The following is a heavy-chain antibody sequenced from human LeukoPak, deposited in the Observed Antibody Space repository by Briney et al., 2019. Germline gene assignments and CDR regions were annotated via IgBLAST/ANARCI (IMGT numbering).Heavy chain of an antibody. Sequence: PGGSLRLSCAASGFTFSSYGMNWVRQAPGKGLEWVSSISSSSSYIYYADSVKGRFTISRDNAKNSLYLQMNSLRAEDTAVYYCARDTLEMATIRAEDAFDIWGQGTMVTVSS. CDR3: ARDTLEMATIRAEDAFDI. CDR1: GFTFSSYG. D-gene: IGHD5-24*01. CDR2: ISSSSSYI. V-gene: IGHV3-21*01. J-gene: IGHJ3*02.